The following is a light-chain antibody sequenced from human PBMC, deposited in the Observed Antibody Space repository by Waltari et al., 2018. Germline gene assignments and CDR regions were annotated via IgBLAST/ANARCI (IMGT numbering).Light chain of an antibody. CDR1: KSVSSSY. J-gene: IGKJ2*01. CDR3: MQALQTPT. Sequence: EIVLTQSPGTLSLSPGERATLSCRASKSVSSSYLAWYQQKPGQAPRRLIYGASSRATGIPDRFSGSGSGTDFTLKISRVEAEDVGVYYCMQALQTPTFGQGTKLEIK. V-gene: IGKV3-20*01. CDR2: GAS.